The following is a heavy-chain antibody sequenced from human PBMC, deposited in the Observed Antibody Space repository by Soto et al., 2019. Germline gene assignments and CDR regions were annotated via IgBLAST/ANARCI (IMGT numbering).Heavy chain of an antibody. CDR3: ETRSNYSDSSGYSYDAFDI. CDR1: GYTLTELS. CDR2: FDPEDGET. J-gene: IGHJ3*02. V-gene: IGHV1-24*01. D-gene: IGHD3-22*01. Sequence: ASVKVSCKVSGYTLTELSMHWVRQAPGKGLEWMGGFDPEDGETIYAQKFQGRVTMTEDTSTDKAYMELSSLRSEDTAVYYCETRSNYSDSSGYSYDAFDIWGQGTMVTVSS.